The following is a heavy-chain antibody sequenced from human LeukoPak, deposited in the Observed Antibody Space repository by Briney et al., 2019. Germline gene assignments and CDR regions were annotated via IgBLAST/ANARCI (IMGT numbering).Heavy chain of an antibody. J-gene: IGHJ6*03. CDR2: IHTSGNT. CDR3: ARGRTGYQLLPTKKYDYYHYMDV. Sequence: PSETLSLTCTVSGGSISSGSYCWSWIRQPAGKGLEWIGHIHTSGNTNYNPSLKSRVTISVDTSKNQISLKLSSVTAADTAVYYCARGRTGYQLLPTKKYDYYHYMDVWGKGTTVTVSS. V-gene: IGHV4-61*09. CDR1: GGSISSGSYC. D-gene: IGHD2-2*01.